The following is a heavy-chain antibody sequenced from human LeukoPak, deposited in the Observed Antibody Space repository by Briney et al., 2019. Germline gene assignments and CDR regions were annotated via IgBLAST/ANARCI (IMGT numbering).Heavy chain of an antibody. CDR2: IYYSGST. D-gene: IGHD6-19*01. CDR1: GGSISSYY. Sequence: PSETLSLTCTVSGGSISSYYWGWIRQPPGKGLEWIGSIYYSGSTYYNPSLKSRVTISVDTSKNQFSLKLSSVTAADTAVYYCARPHSSAFDYWGQGTLVTVSS. J-gene: IGHJ4*02. CDR3: ARPHSSAFDY. V-gene: IGHV4-39*01.